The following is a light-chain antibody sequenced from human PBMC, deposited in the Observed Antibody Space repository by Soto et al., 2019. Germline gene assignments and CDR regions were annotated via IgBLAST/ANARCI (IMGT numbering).Light chain of an antibody. J-gene: IGKJ2*01. CDR2: GAS. CDR3: QQYGSSPRT. CDR1: QSVSSSF. V-gene: IGKV3-20*01. Sequence: DIVVTQSPGTLSLSPGERATLSCRASQSVSSSFLAWYQQKPGQAPRLLIYGASSRDTGIPDRFSGSGSGTDFTLTISRLEPEDVAVYYCQQYGSSPRTFGQGTKLEIK.